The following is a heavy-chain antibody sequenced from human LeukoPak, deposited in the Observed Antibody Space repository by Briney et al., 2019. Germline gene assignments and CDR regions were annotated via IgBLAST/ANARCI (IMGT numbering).Heavy chain of an antibody. V-gene: IGHV1-46*01. D-gene: IGHD3-22*01. CDR3: ARVYGSYYDSSGYRDAFDI. CDR2: INPGGGST. J-gene: IGHJ3*02. Sequence: ASVKVSCKASGYTFTNYYMHWVRQAPGQGLEWMGLINPGGGSTSYAQKFQGRVTMTRDMSTSTVYMELSSLRSEDTAVYYCARVYGSYYDSSGYRDAFDIWGQGTMVTVSS. CDR1: GYTFTNYY.